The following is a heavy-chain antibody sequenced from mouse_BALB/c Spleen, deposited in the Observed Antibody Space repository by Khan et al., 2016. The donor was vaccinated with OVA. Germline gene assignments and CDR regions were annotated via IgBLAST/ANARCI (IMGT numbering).Heavy chain of an antibody. J-gene: IGHJ3*01. CDR1: GFTFSTYG. V-gene: IGHV5-6*01. D-gene: IGHD1-1*01. CDR2: ISTCGAYT. Sequence: EVELVESGGDFVRPGGSLKLSCAASGFTFSTYGMSWVRQTPDKRLEWVATISTCGAYTYYPDSVKGRFTIFRDNAKNTLYLQFSSLRSEDTTIYYGAGLAYYYNSERFAYWGQGTLVTVSA. CDR3: AGLAYYYNSERFAY.